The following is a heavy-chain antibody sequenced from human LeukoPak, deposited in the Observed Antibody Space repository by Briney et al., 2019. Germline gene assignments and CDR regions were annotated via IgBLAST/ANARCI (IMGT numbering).Heavy chain of an antibody. J-gene: IGHJ4*02. Sequence: ASVKVSCKASGYTFTGYYMHWVRQAPGQGLEWMGIINPSGGSTSYAQKFQGRVTMTRDMSTSTVYMELSSLRSEDTAVYYCARAGGCSGGSCYSVAYYFDYWGQGTLVTVSS. V-gene: IGHV1-46*01. D-gene: IGHD2-15*01. CDR3: ARAGGCSGGSCYSVAYYFDY. CDR2: INPSGGST. CDR1: GYTFTGYY.